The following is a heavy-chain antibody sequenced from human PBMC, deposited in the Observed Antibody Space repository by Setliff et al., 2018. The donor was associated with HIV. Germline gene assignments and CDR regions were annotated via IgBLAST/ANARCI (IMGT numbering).Heavy chain of an antibody. CDR2: IQSGGII. CDR3: AKLDYYDYSGSWARKVAIGF. Sequence: GGSLRLSCAAPGLTLSNSAMTWVRQKPGRGLEWVSLIQSGGIIYYADSVKGRFTISRDNSNNTLSLQMSSLRAEDTALYYCAKLDYYDYSGSWARKVAIGFWGRGTMVTVSS. V-gene: IGHV3-23*01. CDR1: GLTLSNSA. J-gene: IGHJ3*01. D-gene: IGHD3-22*01.